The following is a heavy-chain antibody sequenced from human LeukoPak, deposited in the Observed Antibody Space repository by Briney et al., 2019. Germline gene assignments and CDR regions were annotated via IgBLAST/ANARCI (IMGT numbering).Heavy chain of an antibody. D-gene: IGHD4-17*01. CDR1: GGSISSSSYY. V-gene: IGHV4-39*07. CDR2: IYYSGST. J-gene: IGHJ6*03. Sequence: SETLSLTCTVSGGSISSSSYYWGWIRQPPGKGLEWIGSIYYSGSTYYNPSLKSRVTISVDTSKNQFSLKLSSVTAADTAVYYCARESRSVGDDYGYYYYYYMDVWGKGTTVTISS. CDR3: ARESRSVGDDYGYYYYYYMDV.